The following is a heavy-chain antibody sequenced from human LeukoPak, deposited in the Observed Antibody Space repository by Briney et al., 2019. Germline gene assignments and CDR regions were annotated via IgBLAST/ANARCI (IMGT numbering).Heavy chain of an antibody. CDR3: ARDRLHGFDF. Sequence: GASVKVSCKASGYTFTSNGISWVRQAPGQGLEWMGWISADSGNTNYAQKFQDRVILTTDTSTTTAYMELKILKSDDTAMYYCARDRLHGFDFWGQGTMVTVSS. D-gene: IGHD6-25*01. CDR2: ISADSGNT. V-gene: IGHV1-18*01. CDR1: GYTFTSNG. J-gene: IGHJ3*01.